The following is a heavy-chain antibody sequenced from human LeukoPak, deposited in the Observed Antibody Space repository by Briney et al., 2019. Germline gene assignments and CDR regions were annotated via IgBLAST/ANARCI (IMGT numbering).Heavy chain of an antibody. CDR2: IYYSGST. V-gene: IGHV4-39*01. D-gene: IGHD5-12*01. CDR3: ARHSRFSGYYYFDY. Sequence: SETLSLTCTVSGGSISSSSYYWGWIRQPPGKGLEWIGNIYYSGSTYYNPSLKSRVTISVDTSKNQFSLKLSSVTAADTAVYYCARHSRFSGYYYFDYWGQGTLVTVSS. J-gene: IGHJ4*02. CDR1: GGSISSSSYY.